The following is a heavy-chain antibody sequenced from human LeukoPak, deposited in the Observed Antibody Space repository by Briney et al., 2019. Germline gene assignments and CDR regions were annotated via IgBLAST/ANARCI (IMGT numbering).Heavy chain of an antibody. V-gene: IGHV1-24*01. Sequence: SVKVSCKISGYILRDLSIHWVLEAPGAGLESMRGFDSVNNKVVYSQKFQGRVTMTEDTSADTAYMELTSLRSDDTAVYFCATVRVYRSSGRTWGFFDYWGQGTLVIVSS. CDR3: ATVRVYRSSGRTWGFFDY. CDR2: FDSVNNKV. J-gene: IGHJ4*02. D-gene: IGHD6-19*01. CDR1: GYILRDLS.